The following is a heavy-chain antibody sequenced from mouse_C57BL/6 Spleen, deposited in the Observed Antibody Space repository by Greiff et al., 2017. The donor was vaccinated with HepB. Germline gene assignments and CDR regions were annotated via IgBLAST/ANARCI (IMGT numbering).Heavy chain of an antibody. CDR2: IHPNSGST. CDR1: GYTFTSYW. Sequence: QVQLQQPGAELVKPGASVKLSCKASGYTFTSYWMHWVKQRPGQGLEWIGMIHPNSGSTNYNEKFKSKATLTVDKSSSTAYMQLSSLTSEDSAVYYCASEGHYGSFFDYWGQGTTLTVSS. D-gene: IGHD1-2*01. J-gene: IGHJ2*01. V-gene: IGHV1-64*01. CDR3: ASEGHYGSFFDY.